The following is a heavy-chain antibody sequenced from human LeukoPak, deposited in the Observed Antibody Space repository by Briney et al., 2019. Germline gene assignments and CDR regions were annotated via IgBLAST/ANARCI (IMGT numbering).Heavy chain of an antibody. D-gene: IGHD3-10*01. CDR1: GYTFTSYG. Sequence: EASVKVSCKASGYTFTSYGISWVRQAPGQGLEWMGWISAYNGNTNYAQKLQGRVTMTTDTSTSTAYMELRSLRSDDTAVYYCARDSNYYGSGSYWGYYYYYGMDVWGQGTTVTVSS. CDR3: ARDSNYYGSGSYWGYYYYYGMDV. CDR2: ISAYNGNT. J-gene: IGHJ6*02. V-gene: IGHV1-18*01.